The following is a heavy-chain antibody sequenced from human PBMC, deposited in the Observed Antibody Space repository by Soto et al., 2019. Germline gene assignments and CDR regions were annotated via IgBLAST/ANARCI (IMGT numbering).Heavy chain of an antibody. J-gene: IGHJ4*02. Sequence: SETLSLTCAVSGGSLTSGTYSLDWIRQPPWKGLEWIGYIFPSGTTYYNPSLKSRVSISIDVSKNQFSLNLRPLTAADTAVYYCARGREFDSWGQGTLVTVSS. CDR1: GGSLTSGTYS. CDR3: ARGREFDS. V-gene: IGHV4-30-2*01. CDR2: IFPSGTT.